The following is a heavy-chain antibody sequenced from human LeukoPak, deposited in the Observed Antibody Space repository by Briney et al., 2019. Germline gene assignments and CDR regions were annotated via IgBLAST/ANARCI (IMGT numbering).Heavy chain of an antibody. V-gene: IGHV5-51*01. CDR1: GYNFPIYW. CDR3: ARVDYYDSSGYLSFDY. D-gene: IGHD3-22*01. CDR2: IYPGDSDT. Sequence: GESLKISCQGSGYNFPIYWIGWVRQMPGKGLEWMGIIYPGDSDTRYSPSFQGQVTISADKSISTAYLQWSSLKASDTAMYYCARVDYYDSSGYLSFDYWGQGTLVTVSS. J-gene: IGHJ4*02.